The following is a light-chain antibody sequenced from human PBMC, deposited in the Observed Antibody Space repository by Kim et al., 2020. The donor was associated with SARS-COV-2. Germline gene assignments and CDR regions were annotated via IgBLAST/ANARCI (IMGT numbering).Light chain of an antibody. CDR1: QDIKKS. V-gene: IGKV1-33*01. CDR2: DIS. CDR3: QQYDNLPYT. J-gene: IGKJ2*01. Sequence: DIQMTQSPSSLSASLGDTVTITRQATQDIKKSLNWFQQKPGQAPKVLISDISTLQTGVPSRFSGSGSGTHFTFTVNSLQPDDVATYYCQQYDNLPYTFGQGTKVDIK.